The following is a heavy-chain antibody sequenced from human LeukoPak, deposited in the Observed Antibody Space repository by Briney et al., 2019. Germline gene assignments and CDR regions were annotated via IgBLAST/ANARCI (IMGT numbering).Heavy chain of an antibody. CDR3: ARGRSSFSYAFDI. Sequence: GASVKVSCKASGYTFTTYAIHWVRQAPGQRLEWMGWISTYNDDRKYSPKFQGTVTITTDTSASTAYLELSSLRSEDTAVYYCARGRSSFSYAFDIWGQGTMVTVSS. J-gene: IGHJ3*02. V-gene: IGHV1-3*04. CDR1: GYTFTTYA. CDR2: ISTYNDDR. D-gene: IGHD6-6*01.